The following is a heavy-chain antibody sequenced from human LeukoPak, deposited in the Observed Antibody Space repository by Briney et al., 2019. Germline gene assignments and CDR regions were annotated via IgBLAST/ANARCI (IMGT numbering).Heavy chain of an antibody. Sequence: GESLKISCKGSGYIFTTYWIGWVRQMPGKGLEWMGIIYPSDSDTRYSPSFQGQVTISVDKSISTAYLQWSGLKASDTAMYYCARQIKMRGGVDYWGQGTLVTVSS. J-gene: IGHJ4*02. CDR3: ARQIKMRGGVDY. CDR2: IYPSDSDT. V-gene: IGHV5-51*01. CDR1: GYIFTTYW. D-gene: IGHD3-3*01.